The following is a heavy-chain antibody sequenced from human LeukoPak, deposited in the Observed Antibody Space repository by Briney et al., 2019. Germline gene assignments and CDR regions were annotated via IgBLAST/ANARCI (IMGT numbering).Heavy chain of an antibody. CDR2: MNPNSGST. V-gene: IGHV1-8*03. Sequence: ASVKVSCKASGYTLTSYDINWVRQATGQGLEWMGWMNPNSGSTGYAQKFQGRVTITRNTSISTAYMELSGLRSEDTAVYYCARGRSTGYPYYFEYWGQGTLVTVSS. J-gene: IGHJ4*02. D-gene: IGHD5-12*01. CDR1: GYTLTSYD. CDR3: ARGRSTGYPYYFEY.